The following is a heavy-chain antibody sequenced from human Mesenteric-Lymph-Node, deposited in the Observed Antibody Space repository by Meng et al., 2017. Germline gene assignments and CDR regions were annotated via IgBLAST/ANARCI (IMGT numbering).Heavy chain of an antibody. Sequence: QGQRQGPGPGLVKPSGTLSLTCAVSGGSISGGTWWSWVRQPPGKGLQWIGQFHPGSGAAYNPSLETRVTISVDTSKNQFSLELTSVTAADTAVYYCAKNGAYCLESWGQGTLVTVSS. V-gene: IGHV4-4*02. J-gene: IGHJ4*02. CDR1: GGSISGGTW. CDR3: AKNGAYCLES. D-gene: IGHD2-21*01. CDR2: FHPGSGA.